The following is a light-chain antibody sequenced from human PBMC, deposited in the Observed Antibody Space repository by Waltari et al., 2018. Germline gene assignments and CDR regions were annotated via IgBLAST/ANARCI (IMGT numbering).Light chain of an antibody. CDR2: CAS. V-gene: IGKV4-1*01. CDR1: RSVLYNSNIKNY. CDR3: QQYYSSPIS. J-gene: IGKJ5*01. Sequence: EIVMTQSPDSLAVSLGERAAINCKSSRSVLYNSNIKNYLSWYKQKPRQPPKLLINCASSRESGVPDRFGGSGSGTDFTLTISSLQAEDVAVYYCQQYYSSPISFGQGTRLEIK.